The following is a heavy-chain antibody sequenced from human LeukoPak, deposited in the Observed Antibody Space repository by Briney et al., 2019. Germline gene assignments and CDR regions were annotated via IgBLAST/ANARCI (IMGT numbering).Heavy chain of an antibody. V-gene: IGHV1-2*02. Sequence: GASVKVSCKASGYTFTGYFIQRVRQAPGQGLEWMGWINPNSGGTNYAQKFQGRVTMTRDTSISTAYMGVSRLRSDDTAVYYCARGLWGAYYFDYWGQGTLVTVSS. CDR2: INPNSGGT. J-gene: IGHJ4*02. CDR3: ARGLWGAYYFDY. D-gene: IGHD3-16*01. CDR1: GYTFTGYF.